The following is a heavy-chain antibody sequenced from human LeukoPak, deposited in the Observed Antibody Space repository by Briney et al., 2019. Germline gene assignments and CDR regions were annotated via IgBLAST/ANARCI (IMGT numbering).Heavy chain of an antibody. CDR2: NK. CDR3: ARGPHYHHSTGHFSY. D-gene: IGHD3-22*01. V-gene: IGHV3-33*01. CDR1: GFTFSTYG. J-gene: IGHJ4*02. Sequence: PGGSLRLSCAASGFTFSTYGMDWVRQAPGKGLEWVAVNKYYADSVKGRFTISRDNSKNTLYPQMNSLRAEDTAVYYCARGPHYHHSTGHFSYWGQGTLVTVSS.